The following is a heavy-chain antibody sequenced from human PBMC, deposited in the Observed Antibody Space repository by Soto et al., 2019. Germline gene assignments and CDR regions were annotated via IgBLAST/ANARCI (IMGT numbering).Heavy chain of an antibody. J-gene: IGHJ4*02. V-gene: IGHV3-30-3*01. CDR3: ARDRLYYDSSGHRDY. Sequence: QVQLVESGGGVVQPGRSLRLSCAASGFTFSSYAMHWVRQAPGKGLEWVAVISYDGSNKYYADSVKGRFTISRDNSKNTLYLQMNSLRAEDTAVYYCARDRLYYDSSGHRDYWCQGPLVTVSS. CDR1: GFTFSSYA. D-gene: IGHD3-22*01. CDR2: ISYDGSNK.